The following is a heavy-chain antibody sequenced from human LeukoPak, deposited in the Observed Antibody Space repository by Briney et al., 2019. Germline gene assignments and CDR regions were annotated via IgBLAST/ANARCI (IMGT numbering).Heavy chain of an antibody. V-gene: IGHV3-74*01. J-gene: IGHJ4*02. Sequence: GGSLRLSCAASGFTFSPYWMHWVRQVPGKGLVWVSDINSDGTITHYADSAKGRFTVSRDNAQDMLYLQMNSLRAEDTAVYYCARGTALQDYWGQGTLVTVSS. D-gene: IGHD2-2*02. CDR2: INSDGTIT. CDR3: ARGTALQDY. CDR1: GFTFSPYW.